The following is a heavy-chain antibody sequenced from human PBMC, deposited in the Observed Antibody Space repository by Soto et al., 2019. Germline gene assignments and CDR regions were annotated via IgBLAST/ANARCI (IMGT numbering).Heavy chain of an antibody. CDR1: GYTFTSYG. J-gene: IGHJ4*02. CDR2: ISAYNGNT. D-gene: IGHD3-3*01. V-gene: IGHV1-18*04. CDR3: ARAYYDFWSGYYTSFDY. Sequence: QVQLVQSGAEVKKPGASVKVSCKASGYTFTSYGISWVRQAPGQGLEWMGWISAYNGNTNYAQKLQGRVTMTTDTPTSTAYMELRSLRSDDTAVYYCARAYYDFWSGYYTSFDYWGQGTLVTVSS.